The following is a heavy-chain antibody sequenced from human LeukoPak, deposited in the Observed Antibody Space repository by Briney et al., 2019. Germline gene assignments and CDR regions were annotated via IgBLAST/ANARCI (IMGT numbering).Heavy chain of an antibody. V-gene: IGHV4-34*01. D-gene: IGHD6-19*01. CDR1: GGSFSGYY. CDR2: INHSGST. Sequence: SETLSLTCAVYGGSFSGYYWSWIRQPPGKGLEWIGEINHSGSTNYNPSLKSRVTISVDTSKNQFSLKLSSVTAADTAVYYCARDRLSSGCLDNWGQGTLVTVSS. J-gene: IGHJ4*02. CDR3: ARDRLSSGCLDN.